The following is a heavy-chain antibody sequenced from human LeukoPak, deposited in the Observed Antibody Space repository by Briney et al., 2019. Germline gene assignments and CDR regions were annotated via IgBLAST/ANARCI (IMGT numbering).Heavy chain of an antibody. CDR1: GFTFSSYS. CDR2: ISSSSSYI. V-gene: IGHV3-21*01. CDR3: ARLDCSSTSCYQYGMGV. J-gene: IGHJ6*02. D-gene: IGHD2-2*01. Sequence: GGSLRLSCAASGFTFSSYSMNWVRQAPGKGLEWVSSISSSSSYIYYADSVKGRFTISRDNAKNSLYLQMNSMRAEDTAVYYCARLDCSSTSCYQYGMGVWGQGTTVTVSS.